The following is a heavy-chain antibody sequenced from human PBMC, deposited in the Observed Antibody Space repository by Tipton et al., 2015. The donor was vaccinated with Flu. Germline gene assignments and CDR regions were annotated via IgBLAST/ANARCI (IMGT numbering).Heavy chain of an antibody. CDR3: ARGRRYGDYIFDY. V-gene: IGHV3-20*04. Sequence: AVSGFTFDDYGMSWVRQVPGKGLEWVSVTNWNGGRTGYADSVKGRFTISRDNAKNSLYLQMNSLRAEDTAVYYCARGRRYGDYIFDYWGQGTLVTVSS. D-gene: IGHD4-17*01. CDR1: GFTFDDYG. J-gene: IGHJ4*02. CDR2: TNWNGGRT.